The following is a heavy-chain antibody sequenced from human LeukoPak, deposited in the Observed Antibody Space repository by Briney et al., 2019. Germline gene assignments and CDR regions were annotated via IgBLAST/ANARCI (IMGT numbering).Heavy chain of an antibody. V-gene: IGHV1-2*02. CDR2: INPNSGGT. J-gene: IGHJ6*03. D-gene: IGHD3-10*01. CDR3: ARGRGAPYYYYMDV. Sequence: GASVKVSCKASGYTFTGYYMHWVRQAPGQGLEWMGWINPNSGGTNYAQKFQGRVTMTRDTSISTAYMELSSLRSEDMAVYYCARGRGAPYYYYMDVWGKGTTVTVSS. CDR1: GYTFTGYY.